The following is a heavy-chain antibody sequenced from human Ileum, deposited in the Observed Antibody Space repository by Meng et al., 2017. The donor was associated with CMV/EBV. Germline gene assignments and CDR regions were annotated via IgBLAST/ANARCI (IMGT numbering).Heavy chain of an antibody. CDR1: GYTFTNNN. V-gene: IGHV7-4-1*02. J-gene: IGHJ4*02. D-gene: IGHD1-26*01. CDR2: IDTNTGNP. CDR3: ARDGLSGRYFDY. Sequence: QVHRVQSGSELKKPGASVKVSCKTSGYTFTNNNIIWVRQAPGQGPEWMGWIDTNTGNPTYAQGFTGRFVFSLDTSVNTAYLQISSLKAEDTAVYYCARDGLSGRYFDYWGQGTLVTVSS.